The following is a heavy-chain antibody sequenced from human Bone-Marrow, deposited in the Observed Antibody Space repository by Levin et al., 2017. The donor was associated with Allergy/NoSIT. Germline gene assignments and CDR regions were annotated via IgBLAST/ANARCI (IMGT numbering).Heavy chain of an antibody. CDR1: GFTFRSYG. J-gene: IGHJ1*01. CDR2: ISYDGNYK. CDR3: AKDYSSLAVPGTAEYFQY. Sequence: PGESLKISCAASGFTFRSYGMHWVREAPGKGLEWVAVISYDGNYKDYSESVRGRFTVSRDNSKNTLYLQMNSPRAEDTAVYYCAKDYSSLAVPGTAEYFQYWGQGTLVTVSS. V-gene: IGHV3-30*18. D-gene: IGHD6-19*01.